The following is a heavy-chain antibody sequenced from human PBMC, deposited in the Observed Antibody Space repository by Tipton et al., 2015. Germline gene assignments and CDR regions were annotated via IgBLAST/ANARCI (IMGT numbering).Heavy chain of an antibody. J-gene: IGHJ5*02. Sequence: SLRLSCTASGFTFGDYAMSWFRQAPGKGLEWVGFIRSKAYGGTTEYAASVKGRFTISRDDSKSIAYLQMNSLKTEDTAVYYCTRASGYSYALGGWDNSFDPWGQGTLVTVSS. CDR3: TRASGYSYALGGWDNSFDP. D-gene: IGHD5-18*01. V-gene: IGHV3-49*03. CDR2: IRSKAYGGTT. CDR1: GFTFGDYA.